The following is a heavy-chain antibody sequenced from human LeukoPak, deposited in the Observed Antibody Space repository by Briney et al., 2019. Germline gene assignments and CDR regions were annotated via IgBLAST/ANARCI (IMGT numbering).Heavy chain of an antibody. D-gene: IGHD6-13*01. CDR2: ISTYNGHT. V-gene: IGHV1-18*01. CDR3: ARDAAAAGPFDY. Sequence: SVNLSCKSCIYTLIDYGASWVRHPPGQVLEWMGWISTYNGHTFYTQKLRGRVTMTTDTSTSTAYMELRSLRSDDTAVYYCARDAAAAGPFDYWGQGTLVTVSS. J-gene: IGHJ4*02. CDR1: IYTLIDYG.